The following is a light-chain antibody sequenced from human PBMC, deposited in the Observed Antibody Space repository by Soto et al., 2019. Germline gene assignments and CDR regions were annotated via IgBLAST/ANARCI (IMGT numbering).Light chain of an antibody. Sequence: IVLTQSPGTLSSSPGERATLSCRASRTVTSNYLAWYQQKPGQAPRLLFFGASIRATGLPDRFSGGGSGTDFTLTISRLEPEDFAVYYCQQYGSSPGTFGQGTKVEVK. V-gene: IGKV3-20*01. CDR1: RTVTSNY. J-gene: IGKJ1*01. CDR2: GAS. CDR3: QQYGSSPGT.